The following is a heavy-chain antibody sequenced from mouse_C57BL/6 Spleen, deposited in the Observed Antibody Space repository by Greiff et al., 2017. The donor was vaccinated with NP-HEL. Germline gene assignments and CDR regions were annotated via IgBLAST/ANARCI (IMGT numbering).Heavy chain of an antibody. CDR1: GYTFTSYG. D-gene: IGHD2-1*01. Sequence: DVKLQESGAELVRPGSSVKMSCKTSGYTFTSYGINWVKQRPGQGLEWIGYIYIGNGYTEYNEKFKGKATLTSDTSSSTAYMQLSSLTSEDSAIYFCARYYGNTGAWFAYSGQGTLVTVSA. CDR2: IYIGNGYT. CDR3: ARYYGNTGAWFAY. J-gene: IGHJ3*01. V-gene: IGHV1-58*01.